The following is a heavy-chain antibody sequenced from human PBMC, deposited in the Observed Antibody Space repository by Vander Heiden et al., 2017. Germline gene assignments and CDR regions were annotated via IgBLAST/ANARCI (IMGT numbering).Heavy chain of an antibody. Sequence: QVQLVQSGAEVKKPGASVTVSCKASGYTFTGYYMHWVPQAPGQGLEWMGWIQPNSGGTNEAQKFQGMVTMTRDTAISTASVEVRRLRSDDTSIYDGAPGGEGDFINWCQGTMVTVCS. CDR1: GYTFTGYY. CDR3: APGGEGDFIN. V-gene: IGHV1-2*02. J-gene: IGHJ4*02. D-gene: IGHD3-16*01. CDR2: IQPNSGGT.